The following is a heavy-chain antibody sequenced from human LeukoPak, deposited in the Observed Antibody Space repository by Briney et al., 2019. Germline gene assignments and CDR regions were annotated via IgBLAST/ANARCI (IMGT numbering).Heavy chain of an antibody. CDR1: GFTVSSNS. Sequence: GGSLRLSCTVSGFTVSSNSMSWVRQAPGKGLEWVSFIYSGTIHYSDSVKGRFTISRDNSKNTLYLQMNSLRAEDTAVYYCARPDYGDYTRLGAFDIWGQGTMVTVSS. CDR2: IYSGTI. D-gene: IGHD4-17*01. CDR3: ARPDYGDYTRLGAFDI. V-gene: IGHV3-53*01. J-gene: IGHJ3*02.